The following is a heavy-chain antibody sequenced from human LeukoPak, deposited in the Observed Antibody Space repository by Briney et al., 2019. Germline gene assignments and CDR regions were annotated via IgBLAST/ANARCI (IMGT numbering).Heavy chain of an antibody. D-gene: IGHD7-27*01. J-gene: IGHJ4*02. V-gene: IGHV3-21*01. Sequence: GGSLRLSCAASGFTFSSYSMNWVRQAPGEGLEWVSSISSSSSYIYYADSVKGRFTISRDNAKNSLYLQMNSLRAEDTAVYYCARTNWGYEYHFDYWGQGTLVTVSS. CDR1: GFTFSSYS. CDR2: ISSSSSYI. CDR3: ARTNWGYEYHFDY.